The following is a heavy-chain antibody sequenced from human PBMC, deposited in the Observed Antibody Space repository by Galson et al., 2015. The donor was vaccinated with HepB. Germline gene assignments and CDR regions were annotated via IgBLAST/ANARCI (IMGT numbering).Heavy chain of an antibody. Sequence: SVKVSCKASGGTFSSYAISWVRQAPGQGLEWMGGIIPIFGTANYAQKFQGRVTITADESTSTAYMELSSLRSEDTAVYYCARGTSYCGGDCLGDIYYYGMDVWGQGTTVTVSS. CDR1: GGTFSSYA. J-gene: IGHJ6*02. D-gene: IGHD2-21*02. CDR3: ARGTSYCGGDCLGDIYYYGMDV. V-gene: IGHV1-69*13. CDR2: IIPIFGTA.